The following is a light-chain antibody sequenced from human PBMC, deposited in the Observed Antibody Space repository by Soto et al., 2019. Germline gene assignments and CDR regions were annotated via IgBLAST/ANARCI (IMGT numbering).Light chain of an antibody. V-gene: IGKV4-1*01. CDR1: QSVLYTSNNESY. J-gene: IGKJ1*01. Sequence: DIVMTQSPDSLAVSPGERATINCKSSQSVLYTSNNESYLAWYQQKPGQPPKLLIYWASNRESGVPDRFIGSGSGTEFTLTISGLQAEDVATYYCQQFYSTPQTFGQGTKVEIK. CDR3: QQFYSTPQT. CDR2: WAS.